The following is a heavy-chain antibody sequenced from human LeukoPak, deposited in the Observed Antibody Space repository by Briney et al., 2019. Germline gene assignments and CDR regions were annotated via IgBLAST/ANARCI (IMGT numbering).Heavy chain of an antibody. Sequence: GESLKISCKGSGYSFSSNWIGWVRQMPGKGLEWMGIIYPGDSDTRYSPSFQGQVTISADKSINTAYLQWSSLKASDTATYYCARHRPGYCNSTSCYYSYYFDYWAREPWSPSPQ. V-gene: IGHV5-51*01. CDR2: IYPGDSDT. CDR3: ARHRPGYCNSTSCYYSYYFDY. CDR1: GYSFSSNW. D-gene: IGHD2-2*01. J-gene: IGHJ4*02.